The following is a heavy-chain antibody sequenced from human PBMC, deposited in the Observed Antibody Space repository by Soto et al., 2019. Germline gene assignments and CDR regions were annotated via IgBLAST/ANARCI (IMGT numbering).Heavy chain of an antibody. CDR2: ITGSGGTQ. CDR1: GFTFADYY. D-gene: IGHD2-15*01. CDR3: ARETPLVAITPEFDY. J-gene: IGHJ4*02. Sequence: GGSLRLSCAASGFTFADYYMSWIRQAPGKGLEWVSSITGSGGTQYYADSVKGRFTISRDNAKSSLYLQMNSLRAEDTAVYYCARETPLVAITPEFDYWGQGTLVTVSS. V-gene: IGHV3-11*01.